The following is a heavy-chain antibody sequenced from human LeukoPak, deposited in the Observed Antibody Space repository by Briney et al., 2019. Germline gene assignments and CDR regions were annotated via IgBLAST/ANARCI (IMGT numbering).Heavy chain of an antibody. Sequence: GGSLRLSCAASGFTVSSNYMSWVRQAPGKGLEWVSVIYSGGSTYYADSVKGRFTISRDNSKNTLYLQMNSLRAEDTAVYYCARVVGATLYYYYYYMDVWGKGTTVTISS. J-gene: IGHJ6*03. CDR2: IYSGGST. CDR3: ARVVGATLYYYYYYMDV. CDR1: GFTVSSNY. D-gene: IGHD1-26*01. V-gene: IGHV3-53*01.